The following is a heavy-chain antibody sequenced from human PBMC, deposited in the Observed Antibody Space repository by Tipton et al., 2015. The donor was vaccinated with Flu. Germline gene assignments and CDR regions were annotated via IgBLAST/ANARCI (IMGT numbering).Heavy chain of an antibody. CDR1: GFTVSSNY. J-gene: IGHJ4*02. D-gene: IGHD2-2*01. CDR3: ARGRGYCVTTTCLLPFDF. CDR2: IYSGGST. Sequence: QLVQSGGGLIQRGGSLRLSCVVSGFTVSSNYMTWVRQAPGKGLEWASVIYSGGSTKYADSVKGRFTISRDNSKNTLYLQMNSLGAEDTAVYYCARGRGYCVTTTCLLPFDFWGQGTLVTVSS. V-gene: IGHV3-53*01.